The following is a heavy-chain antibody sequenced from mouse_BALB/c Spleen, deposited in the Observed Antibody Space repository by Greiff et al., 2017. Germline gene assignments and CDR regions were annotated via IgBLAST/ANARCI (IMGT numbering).Heavy chain of an antibody. CDR2: ISNLAYSI. J-gene: IGHJ2*01. CDR1: GFTFSDYG. V-gene: IGHV5-15*02. CDR3: ARDAGTKYFDY. D-gene: IGHD4-1*01. Sequence: EVQVVESGGGLVQPGGSRKLSCAASGFTFSDYGMAWVRQAPGKGPEWVAFISNLAYSIYYADTVTGRFTISRENAKNTLYLEMSSLRSEDTAMYYCARDAGTKYFDYWGQGTTLTVSS.